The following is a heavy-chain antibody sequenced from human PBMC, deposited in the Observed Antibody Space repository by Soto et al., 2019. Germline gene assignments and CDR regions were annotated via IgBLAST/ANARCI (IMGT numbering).Heavy chain of an antibody. CDR2: ISGSGGST. Sequence: GGSRRLSWAASGFTFSSYAMSWVRQAPGKGLEWVSAISGSGGSTYYADSVKGRFTISRDNSKNTLYLQMNSLRAEDTAVYYCAKDGGMTTVTRTLDYWGQGTLVTVSS. V-gene: IGHV3-23*01. CDR1: GFTFSSYA. D-gene: IGHD4-17*01. J-gene: IGHJ4*02. CDR3: AKDGGMTTVTRTLDY.